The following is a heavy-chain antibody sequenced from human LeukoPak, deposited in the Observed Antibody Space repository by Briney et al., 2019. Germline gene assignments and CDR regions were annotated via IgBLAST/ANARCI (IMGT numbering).Heavy chain of an antibody. V-gene: IGHV4-31*03. Sequence: PSETLSLTCTVSGGSISSGGYSWSWIRQHPGKGLEWIGYIYYSGSTYYNPSLKSRVTISVDTSKNQFSLKLSSVTAADTAVYYCARYVGYSSGRFDYWGQGTLVTVSS. D-gene: IGHD6-19*01. CDR1: GGSISSGGYS. J-gene: IGHJ4*02. CDR2: IYYSGST. CDR3: ARYVGYSSGRFDY.